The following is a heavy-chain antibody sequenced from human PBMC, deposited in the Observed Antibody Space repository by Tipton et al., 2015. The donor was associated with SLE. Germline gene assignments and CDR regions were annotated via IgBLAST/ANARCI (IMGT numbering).Heavy chain of an antibody. CDR3: ATGLPTGFDY. J-gene: IGHJ4*02. CDR1: GYTFTTYW. Sequence: QSGAEVKKPGESLKISCKASGYTFTTYWIGWVRQMPGKGLEWMGIIYPGNSDTRYSQSFQGQVTISAYQSLSTAYLQWSSLKASDPAMYYCATGLPTGFDYWGQGTLVTVSS. V-gene: IGHV5-51*03. CDR2: IYPGNSDT.